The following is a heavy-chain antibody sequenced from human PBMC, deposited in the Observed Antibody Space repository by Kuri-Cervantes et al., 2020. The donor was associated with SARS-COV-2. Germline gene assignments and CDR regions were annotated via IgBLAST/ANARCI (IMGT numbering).Heavy chain of an antibody. V-gene: IGHV1-69*05. Sequence: SVKVSCKASGGTFSRYAISWVRRAPGQGLEWMGGIIPIFGTANYAQKFQGRVTITTDESTSTAYMELSSLRSEDTAVYYCASTIFGVDNWFDPWGQGTLVTVSS. CDR2: IIPIFGTA. D-gene: IGHD3-3*01. J-gene: IGHJ5*02. CDR1: GGTFSRYA. CDR3: ASTIFGVDNWFDP.